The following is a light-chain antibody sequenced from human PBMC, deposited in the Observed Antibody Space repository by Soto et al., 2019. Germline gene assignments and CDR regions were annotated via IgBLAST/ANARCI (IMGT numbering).Light chain of an antibody. V-gene: IGLV2-14*03. CDR3: ASKTTSSTVL. Sequence: QSALTQPASVSGSPGQSITISCTGTSSDVGGYNYVSWHQQRPGRAPKVLIYDVSLRPSEVSNRFSGSKSGDTASLTISGLQAEDEAIYYCASKTTSSTVLFGGGTKLTVL. CDR1: SSDVGGYNY. J-gene: IGLJ2*01. CDR2: DVS.